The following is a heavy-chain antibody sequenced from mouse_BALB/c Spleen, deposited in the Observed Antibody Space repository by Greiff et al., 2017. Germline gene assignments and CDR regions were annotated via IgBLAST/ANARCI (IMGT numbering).Heavy chain of an antibody. CDR1: GYTFTDYA. J-gene: IGHJ4*01. D-gene: IGHD3-2*01. CDR2: ISTYYGDA. Sequence: QVQLLQSGAELVRPGVSVKLSCEGSGYTFTDYAMHWVKQSHATSLEWIGVISTYYGDASYNQKFKGKATMTVDNSSSTAYMELARLTSEDSAIYYCARDSYAMDYWGQGTSVTVSS. V-gene: IGHV1S137*01. CDR3: ARDSYAMDY.